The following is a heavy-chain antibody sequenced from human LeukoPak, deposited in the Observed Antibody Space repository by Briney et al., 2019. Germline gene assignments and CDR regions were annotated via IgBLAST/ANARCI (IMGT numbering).Heavy chain of an antibody. CDR1: GYTFTSYD. V-gene: IGHV1-8*03. J-gene: IGHJ4*02. Sequence: ASVKVSCKASGYTFTSYDINWVRQATGQGLEWMGWMNPNSGNTGYAQKFQGRVTITRNTSISTAYMELSSLRSEDTAVYYCARRVRGVIPRFDYWGQGTLVTVSS. D-gene: IGHD3-10*01. CDR3: ARRVRGVIPRFDY. CDR2: MNPNSGNT.